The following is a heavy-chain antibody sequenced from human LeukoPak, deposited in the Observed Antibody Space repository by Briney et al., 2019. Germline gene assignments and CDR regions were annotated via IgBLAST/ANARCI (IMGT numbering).Heavy chain of an antibody. CDR2: TSSSSDDI. V-gene: IGHV3-21*01. D-gene: IGHD5-18*01. CDR3: AKLSSYGPDY. J-gene: IGHJ4*02. CDR1: GFTFNSYA. Sequence: PGGSLRLSCAASGFTFNSYAMNWVRQAPGKGLEWVSSTSSSSDDIYYADSVRGRFTISRDNAKNSLYLQMNSLRAEDTAVYYCAKLSSYGPDYWGQGTLVTVSS.